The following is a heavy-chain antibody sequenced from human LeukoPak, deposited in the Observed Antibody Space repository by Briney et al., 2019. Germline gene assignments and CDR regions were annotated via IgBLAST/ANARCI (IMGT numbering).Heavy chain of an antibody. D-gene: IGHD5-24*01. CDR1: GYTFTGYY. V-gene: IGHV1-2*02. J-gene: IGHJ4*02. Sequence: ASVKVSCKASGYTFTGYYMHWVRQAPGQGLEWMGWINPNSGGTNYAQKFQGRVTMTRDTSISTAYMELSRLRSDDTAVYYCARVEMATPYFDYWGQGTLVTVFS. CDR2: INPNSGGT. CDR3: ARVEMATPYFDY.